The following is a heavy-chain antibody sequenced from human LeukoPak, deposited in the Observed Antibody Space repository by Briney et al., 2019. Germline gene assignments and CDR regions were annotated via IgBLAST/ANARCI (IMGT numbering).Heavy chain of an antibody. J-gene: IGHJ3*02. CDR2: INPSGGST. CDR1: GYTFTSYY. D-gene: IGHD1-26*01. Sequence: RASVKVSCNASGYTFTSYYMHWVRQAPGQGLEWMGIINPSGGSTSYAQKFQGRVTMTRDTSTSTVYMELSSLRSEDTAVYYCARDRAGSYESYDAFDIWGQGTMVTVSS. CDR3: ARDRAGSYESYDAFDI. V-gene: IGHV1-46*01.